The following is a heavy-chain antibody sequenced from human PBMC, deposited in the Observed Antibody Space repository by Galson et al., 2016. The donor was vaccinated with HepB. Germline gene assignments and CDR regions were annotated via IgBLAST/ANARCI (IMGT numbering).Heavy chain of an antibody. CDR3: ARGARQPIRPTTTMVRGVPYGMDV. J-gene: IGHJ6*02. CDR2: INHSGST. CDR1: GGSFSGYY. D-gene: IGHD3-10*01. V-gene: IGHV4-34*01. Sequence: SETLSLTCVVYGGSFSGYYWSWIRQPPGKGLEWIGEINHSGSTNYNPSLKSRVTISVDTSKNQFSLKLSSVTAADTAEYYCARGARQPIRPTTTMVRGVPYGMDVWGQGTTVTVSS.